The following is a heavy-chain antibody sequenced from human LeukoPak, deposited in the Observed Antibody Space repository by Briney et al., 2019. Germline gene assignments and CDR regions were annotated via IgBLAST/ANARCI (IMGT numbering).Heavy chain of an antibody. CDR3: ARGLEYEGPYGSSSPPDY. J-gene: IGHJ4*02. D-gene: IGHD6-13*01. Sequence: ASVKVSCKASGYTFTSYGISWVRQAPGQGLEWMGWISAYNGNTNYAQKLQGRVTMTTDTSTSTAYMELRSLRSDDTAVYYCARGLEYEGPYGSSSPPDYWGQGTLVTVSS. CDR1: GYTFTSYG. V-gene: IGHV1-18*01. CDR2: ISAYNGNT.